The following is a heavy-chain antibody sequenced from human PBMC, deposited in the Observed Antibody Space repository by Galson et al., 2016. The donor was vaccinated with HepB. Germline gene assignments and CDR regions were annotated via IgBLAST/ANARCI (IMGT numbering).Heavy chain of an antibody. CDR2: TYFRSKWYS. J-gene: IGHJ4*02. V-gene: IGHV6-1*01. CDR3: VEGFSLRN. CDR1: GDSVSRPTAA. Sequence: CALSGDSVSRPTAAWNWLRQSPSRGLEWLGRTYFRSKWYSDYGVAVNGRITISPDTAKNQFSLHLTSVTPDDTGIYYCVEGFSLRNWGQGTLVTVSS.